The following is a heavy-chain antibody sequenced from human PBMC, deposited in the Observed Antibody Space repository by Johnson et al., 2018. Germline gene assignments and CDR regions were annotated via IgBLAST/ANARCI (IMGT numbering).Heavy chain of an antibody. CDR2: ISYDGSNK. CDR3: ASLYSSGYSL. D-gene: IGHD3-22*01. Sequence: QVQLQESGGGLVQPGGSLRLSCAASGFTFSSYWMHWVRQAPGKGLEWVAVISYDGSNKYYADSVKGRFTISRDNSKNTMYLQMNSLRAEDTAVYYWASLYSSGYSLWVQGTMVTVSS. V-gene: IGHV3-30*03. J-gene: IGHJ3*01. CDR1: GFTFSSYW.